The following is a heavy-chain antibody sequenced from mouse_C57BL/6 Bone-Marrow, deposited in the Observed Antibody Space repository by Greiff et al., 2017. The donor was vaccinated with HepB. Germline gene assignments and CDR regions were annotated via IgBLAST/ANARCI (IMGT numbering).Heavy chain of an antibody. CDR1: GYTFTSYG. CDR3: ARQLGGWFAY. CDR2: IYPRSGNT. J-gene: IGHJ3*01. D-gene: IGHD4-1*02. Sequence: VKLQESGAELARPGASVKLSCKASGYTFTSYGISWVKQRTGQGLEWIGEIYPRSGNTYYNEKFKGKATLTADKSSSTAYMELRSLTSEDSAVYFCARQLGGWFAYWGQGTLVTVSA. V-gene: IGHV1-81*01.